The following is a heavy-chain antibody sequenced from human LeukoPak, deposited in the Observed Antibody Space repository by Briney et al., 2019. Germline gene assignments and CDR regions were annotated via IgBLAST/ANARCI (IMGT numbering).Heavy chain of an antibody. CDR1: GYTFTGHD. D-gene: IGHD3/OR15-3a*01. Sequence: ASVKVSCKASGYTFTGHDVHWVRQAPGQGLEWMAWINPNNGATDYAQKFQYRVTVTRDTSISTVYMELRSLTSDDTAVYYCARKSLWTVDFWGQGTLVSVSS. V-gene: IGHV1-2*02. CDR2: INPNNGAT. CDR3: ARKSLWTVDF. J-gene: IGHJ4*02.